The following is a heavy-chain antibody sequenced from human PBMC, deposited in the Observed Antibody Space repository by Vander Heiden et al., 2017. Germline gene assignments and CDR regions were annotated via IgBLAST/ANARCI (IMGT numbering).Heavy chain of an antibody. CDR2: IQHNGNDI. CDR3: ARIGYGFSYGSGFDY. CDR1: EHIFRLYS. J-gene: IGHJ4*02. D-gene: IGHD5-12*01. V-gene: IGHV3-30*03. Sequence: QVQLVESGGGVVQPGRSLRLSCAASEHIFRLYSTCGVRQPPGKGLECVAVIQHNGNDIFYAGSVKGRFTISRDNSKNILFLQMNGLSPEDTALYYCARIGYGFSYGSGFDYWGQGARVTVSS.